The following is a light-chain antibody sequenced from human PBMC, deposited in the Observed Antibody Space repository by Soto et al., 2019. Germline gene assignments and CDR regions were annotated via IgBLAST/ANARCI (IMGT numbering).Light chain of an antibody. V-gene: IGKV1-39*01. J-gene: IGKJ1*01. CDR3: KQSYSTPWT. Sequence: DIQMTQSPSSLSASVGDRVTITCRASQSISSYLNWYQQKPGKAPKLLIYAASSLQSGVPSRFSGSGSGKDLTLTISSLQPEDFATYYCKQSYSTPWTFGQGTKVEIK. CDR2: AAS. CDR1: QSISSY.